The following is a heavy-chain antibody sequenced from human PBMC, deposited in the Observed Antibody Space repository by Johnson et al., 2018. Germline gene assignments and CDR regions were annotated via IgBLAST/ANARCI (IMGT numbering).Heavy chain of an antibody. D-gene: IGHD2-15*01. CDR1: GGSVSGYY. V-gene: IGHV4-59*02. Sequence: QVQLQESGPGLVKPSETLSLNCSVSGGSVSGYYWSWLRQSPGTGLEWVAYISDSGNTDFNPSLRGRVTISIDKSKNQFSLWLTSVTAADTAVYYCARVVDCSGSSCYSGDYYYFMDVWGKGTTVTVSS. CDR3: ARVVDCSGSSCYSGDYYYFMDV. CDR2: ISDSGNT. J-gene: IGHJ6*03.